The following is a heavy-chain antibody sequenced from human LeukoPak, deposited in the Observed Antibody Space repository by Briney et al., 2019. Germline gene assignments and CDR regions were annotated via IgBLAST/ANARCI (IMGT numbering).Heavy chain of an antibody. CDR3: ARQGIVGAKRGGWFDY. CDR2: IWYDGSNE. Sequence: GGSLRLSCAASGFTFSSYGMHWVRQAPGEGLEWVAVIWYDGSNENYADSVKGRFTISRDNSKKTMYLQMNSLRAEDTAVYYCARQGIVGAKRGGWFDYWGQGTLVTVSS. V-gene: IGHV3-33*01. J-gene: IGHJ4*02. D-gene: IGHD1-26*01. CDR1: GFTFSSYG.